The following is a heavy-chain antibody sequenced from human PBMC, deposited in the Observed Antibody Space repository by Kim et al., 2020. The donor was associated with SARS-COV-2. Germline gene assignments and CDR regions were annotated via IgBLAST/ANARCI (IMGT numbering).Heavy chain of an antibody. V-gene: IGHV4-59*01. Sequence: STNHNPPLKRRVTISVDTSKNQVSLKLSSVTAADTAVYYCARDRITAWFDPWGQGTLVTVSS. CDR2: ST. CDR3: ARDRITAWFDP. D-gene: IGHD3-16*01. J-gene: IGHJ5*02.